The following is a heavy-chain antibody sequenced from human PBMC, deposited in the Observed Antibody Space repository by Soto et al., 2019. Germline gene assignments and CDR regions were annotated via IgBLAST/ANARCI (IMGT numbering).Heavy chain of an antibody. CDR2: ISSSSSYI. CDR1: GFTFSSYS. J-gene: IGHJ6*02. CDR3: ARDQEYCSGGSCYMYYYGMDV. Sequence: GGSLRLSCAASGFTFSSYSMNWVRPAPGKGLEWVSSISSSSSYIYYADSVKGRFTISRDNAKNSPYLQMNSLRAEDTAVYYCARDQEYCSGGSCYMYYYGMDVWGQGTTVTVSS. D-gene: IGHD2-15*01. V-gene: IGHV3-21*01.